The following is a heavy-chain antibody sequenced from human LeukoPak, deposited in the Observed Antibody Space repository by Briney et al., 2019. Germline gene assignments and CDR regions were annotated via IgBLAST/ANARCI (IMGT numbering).Heavy chain of an antibody. Sequence: ASVKVSCKASGYTFTSYYMHWVRQAPGQGLEWMGIINPSGGSTSYAQKFQGRVTMTRDMSTSTVYMELSSLRSEDTAVYYCARWASGVTASDYWGQGTLVTVSS. V-gene: IGHV1-46*01. CDR2: INPSGGST. CDR3: ARWASGVTASDY. J-gene: IGHJ4*02. D-gene: IGHD2-21*02. CDR1: GYTFTSYY.